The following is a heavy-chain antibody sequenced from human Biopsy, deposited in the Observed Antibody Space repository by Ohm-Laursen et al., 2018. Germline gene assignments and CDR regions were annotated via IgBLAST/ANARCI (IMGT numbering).Heavy chain of an antibody. V-gene: IGHV4-39*01. D-gene: IGHD3-22*01. CDR3: ARDYDTSGYYYVS. CDR1: GGSISNNNYY. J-gene: IGHJ5*02. Sequence: SDTLSLTCTVSGGSISNNNYYWGWIRQPPWKGLEWIGSIFYRGSTHYKPSLKSRVNISVDTSKNQFSLKLNSVTAADTAVYYFARDYDTSGYYYVSWGQGTLVTVSS. CDR2: IFYRGST.